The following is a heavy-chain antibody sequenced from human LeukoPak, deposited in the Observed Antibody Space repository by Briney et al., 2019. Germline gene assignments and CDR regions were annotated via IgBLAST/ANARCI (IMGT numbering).Heavy chain of an antibody. CDR2: IYYSGRT. Sequence: SETLSLTCTVSGGSISSNIYYWGWIRQPPGKGLEWIGSIYYSGRTYHNPSLKSRVTISVDTSKNQFSLKLRSVTAADTAVYYCARHRSAVEMATTLFGYWGHGTLVTVSS. CDR1: GGSISSNIYY. D-gene: IGHD5-24*01. V-gene: IGHV4-39*01. CDR3: ARHRSAVEMATTLFGY. J-gene: IGHJ4*01.